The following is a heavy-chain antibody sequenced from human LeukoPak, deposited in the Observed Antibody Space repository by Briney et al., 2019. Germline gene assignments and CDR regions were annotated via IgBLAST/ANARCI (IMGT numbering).Heavy chain of an antibody. Sequence: QPGGSLRLSCAASGFTFRSYAMSWVRQTPEKGLEWVSAITGSGDDTFHADSVKGRFTISRDNSRNTLYLQMNSLRAEDTAVYHCVKGSDTSGPYYFDYWGQGALVTVSS. CDR3: VKGSDTSGPYYFDY. CDR1: GFTFRSYA. CDR2: ITGSGDDT. J-gene: IGHJ4*02. V-gene: IGHV3-23*01. D-gene: IGHD2-15*01.